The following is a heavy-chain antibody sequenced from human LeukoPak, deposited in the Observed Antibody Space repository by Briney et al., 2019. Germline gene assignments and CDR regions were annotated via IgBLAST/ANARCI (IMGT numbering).Heavy chain of an antibody. D-gene: IGHD4-23*01. CDR3: AREKYGGRYYMDV. J-gene: IGHJ6*03. CDR2: INWNGGST. Sequence: GGSLRLSCAASGFTFSSYWMSWVRQAPGKGLEWVSGINWNGGSTGYADSVKGRFTISRDNAKNSLYLQMNSLRAEDTALYYCAREKYGGRYYMDVWGKGTTVTVSS. CDR1: GFTFSSYW. V-gene: IGHV3-20*04.